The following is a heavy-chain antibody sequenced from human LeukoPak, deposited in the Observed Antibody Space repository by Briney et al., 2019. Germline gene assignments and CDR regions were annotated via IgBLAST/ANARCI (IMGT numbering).Heavy chain of an antibody. Sequence: PGGSLRLSCEASGFTFSSYWMSWVRQAPGKGLEWVANIKQDGSEKYYVDSVKGRFTISRDNAKNSLYLQMNSLRAEDTAVYYCARGVTPIDYWGQGTLVTVSS. J-gene: IGHJ4*02. CDR1: GFTFSSYW. D-gene: IGHD2-21*02. V-gene: IGHV3-7*03. CDR3: ARGVTPIDY. CDR2: IKQDGSEK.